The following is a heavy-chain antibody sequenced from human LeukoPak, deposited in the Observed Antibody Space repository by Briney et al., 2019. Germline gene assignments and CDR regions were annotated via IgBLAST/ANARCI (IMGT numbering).Heavy chain of an antibody. CDR3: ARFAYCGGHCWYYFDY. CDR2: IYSSGST. Sequence: SETLSLTCTVPGVSISSYYWSWIRQPPGKGLEWIGYIYSSGSTNYNPSLKSRITISVDTSKNRFSLKLSSVTAADTAVYYCARFAYCGGHCWYYFDYWGQGSLVTVSS. CDR1: GVSISSYY. J-gene: IGHJ4*02. D-gene: IGHD2-21*02. V-gene: IGHV4-59*01.